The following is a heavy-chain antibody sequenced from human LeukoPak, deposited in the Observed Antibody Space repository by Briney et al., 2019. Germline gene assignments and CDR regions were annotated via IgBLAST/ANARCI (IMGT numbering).Heavy chain of an antibody. CDR1: GFTFSSFD. Sequence: GGSLRLSCAASGFTFSSFDMHWVRHPTGQGLEWVSTIGTASDTYYPGSVEGRFTLPRDNAKNSLYLQMNSLTAGDTAVYYCARGPPRGKYYYMDVWGKGTTVTVSS. CDR2: IGTASDT. D-gene: IGHD1-1*01. J-gene: IGHJ6*03. V-gene: IGHV3-13*01. CDR3: ARGPPRGKYYYMDV.